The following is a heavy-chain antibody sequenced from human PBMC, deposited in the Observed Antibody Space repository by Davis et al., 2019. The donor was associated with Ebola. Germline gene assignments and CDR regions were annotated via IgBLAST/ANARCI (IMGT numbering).Heavy chain of an antibody. V-gene: IGHV3-73*01. CDR2: IRSKANSYAT. D-gene: IGHD4-17*01. Sequence: GESLKTPCAASGFTFSGSAMHRVRQASGKGLEWVGRIRSKANSYATAYAASVKGRFTISRDDSKNTAYLQMNSLKTEETAVYYCTSTVTNGDYWGQGTLVTVSS. J-gene: IGHJ4*02. CDR1: GFTFSGSA. CDR3: TSTVTNGDY.